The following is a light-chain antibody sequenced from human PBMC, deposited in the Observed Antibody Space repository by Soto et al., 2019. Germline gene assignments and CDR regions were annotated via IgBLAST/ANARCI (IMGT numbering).Light chain of an antibody. J-gene: IGKJ4*01. CDR1: QSVSSTY. Sequence: EIVLTQSPGTLSLSPGERAALSCRASQSVSSTYLAWYQQKPGQAPRLLIYGASSRATGIPDRFSGSGSGTDVTLTISRLEPEDCAVYYCQQHGSSQTFGGGTKVEIK. CDR2: GAS. V-gene: IGKV3-20*01. CDR3: QQHGSSQT.